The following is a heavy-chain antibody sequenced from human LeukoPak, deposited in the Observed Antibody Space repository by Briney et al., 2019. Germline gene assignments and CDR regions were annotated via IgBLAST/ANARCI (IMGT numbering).Heavy chain of an antibody. D-gene: IGHD3-3*01. V-gene: IGHV4-34*01. CDR2: INHSGST. J-gene: IGHJ5*02. CDR3: ARKYDFWRGYYAVHWFDP. Sequence: SETLSLTSAVYGGAFSGYYWSWIRQPPGKGLEWIGEINHSGSTNYIPSLKSRVTISVDTSKNLFSLKLSSVTAADTAVDYCARKYDFWRGYYAVHWFDPWGQGTLVTVSS. CDR1: GGAFSGYY.